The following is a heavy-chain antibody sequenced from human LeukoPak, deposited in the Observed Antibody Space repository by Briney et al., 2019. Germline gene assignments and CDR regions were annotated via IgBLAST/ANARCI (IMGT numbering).Heavy chain of an antibody. CDR3: ASQRGPVIYSGSPGAFDI. V-gene: IGHV1-69*05. J-gene: IGHJ3*02. Sequence: GASVKVSCKASGGTFSSYAISWVRQAPGQGLEWMGGIIPIFGTANYAQKFQGRVTITTDESTSTAYMELRSLRSEDTAVYYCASQRGPVIYSGSPGAFDIWGQGTMVTASS. CDR1: GGTFSSYA. CDR2: IIPIFGTA. D-gene: IGHD1-26*01.